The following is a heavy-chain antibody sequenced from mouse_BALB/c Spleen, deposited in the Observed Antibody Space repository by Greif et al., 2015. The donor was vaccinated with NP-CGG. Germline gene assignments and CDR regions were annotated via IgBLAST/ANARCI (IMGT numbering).Heavy chain of an antibody. CDR3: ARTLPYYGSSYYAMDY. CDR1: GYTFSSYW. D-gene: IGHD1-1*01. Sequence: QVQLKESGAELMKPGASVKISCKATGYTFSSYWIEWVKQRPGHGLEWIGEILPGSGSTNYNEKFKGKATFTADTSSNTAYMQLSSLTSEDSAVYYCARTLPYYGSSYYAMDYWGQGTSVTVSS. V-gene: IGHV1-9*01. CDR2: ILPGSGST. J-gene: IGHJ4*01.